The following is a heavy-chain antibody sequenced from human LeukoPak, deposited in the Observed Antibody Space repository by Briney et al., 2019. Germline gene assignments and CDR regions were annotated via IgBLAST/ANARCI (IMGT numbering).Heavy chain of an antibody. Sequence: SETLSLTCTVSGGSISSYYWSWIRQPPGKGLEWIGYIHYSGSTNYNPSLKSRVTISVDTSKNQFSLKLSSVTAADTAVYYCARGRGTGSGTYYYYYGMDVWGQGTTVTVSS. CDR2: IHYSGST. V-gene: IGHV4-59*01. J-gene: IGHJ6*02. D-gene: IGHD3-10*01. CDR1: GGSISSYY. CDR3: ARGRGTGSGTYYYYYGMDV.